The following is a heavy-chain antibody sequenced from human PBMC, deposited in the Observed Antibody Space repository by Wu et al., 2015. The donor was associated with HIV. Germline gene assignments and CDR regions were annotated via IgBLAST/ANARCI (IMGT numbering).Heavy chain of an antibody. J-gene: IGHJ4*02. D-gene: IGHD4-17*01. V-gene: IGHV1-2*02. CDR3: ARDAPPVTTEFDF. Sequence: QVQLVQSGAEVKKPGASVKVSCKASGYTFTGYYMHWVRQAPGQGLEWMGWINPINGATIYAENFEGRVTLTRDTSTNTAYMELNSLRSDDTALYYCARDAPPVTTEFDFWGQGTLVSVSS. CDR2: INPINGAT. CDR1: GYTFTGYY.